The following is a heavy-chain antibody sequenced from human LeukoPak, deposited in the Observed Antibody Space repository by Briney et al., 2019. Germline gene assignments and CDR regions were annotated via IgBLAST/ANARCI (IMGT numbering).Heavy chain of an antibody. CDR3: ARGRGWYPLHYFDY. CDR1: GGSFSGYY. Sequence: PSETLSLTCAVYGGSFSGYYWSWIRQPPGKGLGWIGEINHSGSTNYNPSLKSRVTISVDTSKNQFSLKLSSVTAADTAVYYCARGRGWYPLHYFDYWGQGTLVTVSS. CDR2: INHSGST. V-gene: IGHV4-34*01. D-gene: IGHD6-19*01. J-gene: IGHJ4*02.